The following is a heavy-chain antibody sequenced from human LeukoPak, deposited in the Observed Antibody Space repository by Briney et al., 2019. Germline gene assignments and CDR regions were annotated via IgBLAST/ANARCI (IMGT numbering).Heavy chain of an antibody. Sequence: PGRSLRLSCAASGFTFSSYAMHWARQAPGKGLEWVAVISYDGSNKYYADSVKGRFTISRDNSKNTLYLQMNSLRAEDTAVYYCAREIFLEWLTCFDYWGQGTLVTVSS. CDR3: AREIFLEWLTCFDY. CDR1: GFTFSSYA. CDR2: ISYDGSNK. D-gene: IGHD3-3*01. V-gene: IGHV3-30-3*01. J-gene: IGHJ4*02.